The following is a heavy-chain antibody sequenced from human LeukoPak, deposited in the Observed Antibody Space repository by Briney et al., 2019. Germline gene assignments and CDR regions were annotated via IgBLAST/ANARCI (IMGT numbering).Heavy chain of an antibody. CDR2: ISGSGVST. V-gene: IGHV3-23*01. CDR3: AKHNAWQQLVLEIDY. Sequence: GGSLRLSCAASGFTFSNYAMSWVRQAPGKGLEWVSSISGSGVSTFYADSVKGRFTISRDNSENTLYLQMNSLRAEDTAIYYCAKHNAWQQLVLEIDYWGQGTLVTVSS. J-gene: IGHJ4*02. CDR1: GFTFSNYA. D-gene: IGHD6-13*01.